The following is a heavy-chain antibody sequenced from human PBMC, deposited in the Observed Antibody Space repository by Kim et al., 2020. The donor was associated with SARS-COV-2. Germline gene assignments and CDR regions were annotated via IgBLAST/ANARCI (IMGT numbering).Heavy chain of an antibody. CDR1: GYTFTSYY. J-gene: IGHJ6*02. CDR2: INPSGGST. CDR3: ARALSGSSSWYGMDV. V-gene: IGHV1-46*01. Sequence: ASVKVSCKASGYTFTSYYMHWVRQAPGQGLEWMGIINPSGGSTSYAQKFQGRVTMTRATSTSTVYMELSSLTAEDTAVYYCARALSGSSSWYGMDVWGQGTTVTVS. D-gene: IGHD6-13*01.